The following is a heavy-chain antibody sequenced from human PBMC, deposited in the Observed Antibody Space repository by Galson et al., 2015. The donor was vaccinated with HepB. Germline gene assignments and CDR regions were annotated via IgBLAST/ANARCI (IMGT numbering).Heavy chain of an antibody. CDR3: AGCSVTGDSPWYDY. J-gene: IGHJ4*02. Sequence: SLRLSCAASGFTFSRSWMHWVRQVPGKGLVWVSRINGDGSSTNYADSVKGRFTISRDNAKNTLYLQMNSLRADDTAVYHCAGCSVTGDSPWYDYCGPGNIVTVSP. CDR1: GFTFSRSW. CDR2: INGDGSST. V-gene: IGHV3-74*01. D-gene: IGHD3-10*02.